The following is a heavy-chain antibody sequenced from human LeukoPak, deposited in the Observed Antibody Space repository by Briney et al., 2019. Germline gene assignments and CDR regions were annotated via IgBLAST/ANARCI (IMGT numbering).Heavy chain of an antibody. V-gene: IGHV3-9*01. CDR3: ARMTNWAFDI. CDR2: ISWNSGSI. J-gene: IGHJ3*02. Sequence: PGGSLRLSCAASGFTFDDYAMHWVRQAPGKGLEWVSGISWNSGSIGYADSVKGRFTISRDNAKNSLYLQMNSLRAEDTALYYCARMTNWAFDIWGQGTMVTVSS. D-gene: IGHD2/OR15-2a*01. CDR1: GFTFDDYA.